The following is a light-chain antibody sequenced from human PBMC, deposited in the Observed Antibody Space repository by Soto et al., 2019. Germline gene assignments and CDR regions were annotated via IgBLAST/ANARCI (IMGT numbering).Light chain of an antibody. CDR2: VGTGGIVG. CDR1: SGYSNYK. J-gene: IGLJ2*01. V-gene: IGLV9-49*01. CDR3: GADHGSWSNCVVV. Sequence: QSVLTQPPSASASLGASVTLTCTPSSGYSNYKVDWYQQRPGKGPRFVMRVGTGGIVGSKGDGIPDRFSVLGSGLNRYLTIKNIQEEDESDYHCGADHGSWSNCVVVFGGGTKLTVL.